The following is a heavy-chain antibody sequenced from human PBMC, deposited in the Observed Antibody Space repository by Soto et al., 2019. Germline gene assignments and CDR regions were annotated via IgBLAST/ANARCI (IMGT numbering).Heavy chain of an antibody. CDR1: GASISSGDYF. V-gene: IGHV4-30-4*01. J-gene: IGHJ4*02. D-gene: IGHD5-12*01. CDR3: AREKGYISGPKNFDY. CDR2: IYDSGSS. Sequence: SETMSLTCTVSGASISSGDYFWSWIRQSPGKGLQWIGYIYDSGSSYYNPSLKSRVTMSVDTSKNQFSLKLGSVTAADTAVYYCAREKGYISGPKNFDYWGQGTLVTAPQ.